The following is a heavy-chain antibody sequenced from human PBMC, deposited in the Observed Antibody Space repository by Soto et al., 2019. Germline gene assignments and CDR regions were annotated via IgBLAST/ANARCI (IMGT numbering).Heavy chain of an antibody. V-gene: IGHV3-21*01. J-gene: IGHJ4*02. Sequence: PXGSLKLCCAASGFTFSSYSMNWVRQAPGKGLEWVSSISSSSSYIYYADSVKGRFTISRDNAKNSLYLQMNSLRAEDTAVYYCARDLGELLYGYDYWGQGTLVT. CDR3: ARDLGELLYGYDY. D-gene: IGHD3-10*01. CDR1: GFTFSSYS. CDR2: ISSSSSYI.